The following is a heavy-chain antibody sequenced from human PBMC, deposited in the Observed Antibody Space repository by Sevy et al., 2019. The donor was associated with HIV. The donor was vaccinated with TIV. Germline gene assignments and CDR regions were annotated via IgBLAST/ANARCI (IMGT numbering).Heavy chain of an antibody. V-gene: IGHV4-34*01. Sequence: SETLSLTCAVYGGSFSGYYWSWIRQPPGKGLEWIGEINHSGSTNYNPSLMSRVTISGDTSKNQFSLKLSSVTAADTAVYYCARHCSSTSCSHAFHIWGQGTMVTVSS. D-gene: IGHD2-2*01. J-gene: IGHJ3*02. CDR3: ARHCSSTSCSHAFHI. CDR1: GGSFSGYY. CDR2: INHSGST.